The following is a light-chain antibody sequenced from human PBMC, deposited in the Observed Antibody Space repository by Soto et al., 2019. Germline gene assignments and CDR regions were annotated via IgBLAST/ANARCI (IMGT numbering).Light chain of an antibody. J-gene: IGLJ1*01. CDR1: SSDVGGYNY. CDR2: EVS. V-gene: IGLV2-8*01. Sequence: QSALTQPPSASGSPGQSVTISCTGTSSDVGGYNYVSWYQQHTGKAPKLMIYEVSKRPSGVTDRFSGSKSGNTASLTVSGLQAEDEADYYCSSYAGSNNNVFGTGTKLTVL. CDR3: SSYAGSNNNV.